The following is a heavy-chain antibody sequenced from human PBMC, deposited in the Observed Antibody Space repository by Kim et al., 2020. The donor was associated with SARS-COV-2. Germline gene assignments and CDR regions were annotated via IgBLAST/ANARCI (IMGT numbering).Heavy chain of an antibody. V-gene: IGHV3-33*01. J-gene: IGHJ4*02. CDR1: GFTFSSYG. CDR3: ARRGRYCSSTSCYPSYYFDY. D-gene: IGHD2-2*01. Sequence: GGSLRLSCAASGFTFSSYGMHWVRQAPGKGLEWVAVIWYDGSNKYYADSVKGRFTISRDKSKNTLYLQMNSLRAEDTAVYYCARRGRYCSSTSCYPSYYFDYWGQGTLVTVSS. CDR2: IWYDGSNK.